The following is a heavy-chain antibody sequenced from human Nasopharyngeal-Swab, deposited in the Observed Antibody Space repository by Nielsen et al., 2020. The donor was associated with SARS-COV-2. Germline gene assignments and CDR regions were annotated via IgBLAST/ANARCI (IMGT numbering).Heavy chain of an antibody. CDR2: ISGSGGST. CDR3: AKDPYGSGRYSDYFDY. V-gene: IGHV3-23*01. CDR1: GFTSSSYA. D-gene: IGHD3-10*01. Sequence: GRSLRPSCAAAGFTSSSYAISWVRPPPGKGVEWVSAISGSGGSTYYADSVKGRFTISRDNSKNPLYLQMNSLRAADTAVYYCAKDPYGSGRYSDYFDYWGQGTLVTVSS. J-gene: IGHJ4*02.